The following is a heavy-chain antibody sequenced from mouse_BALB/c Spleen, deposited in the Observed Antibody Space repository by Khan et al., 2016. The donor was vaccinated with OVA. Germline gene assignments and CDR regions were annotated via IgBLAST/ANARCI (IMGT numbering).Heavy chain of an antibody. J-gene: IGHJ3*01. CDR1: GYTFITYW. D-gene: IGHD2-1*01. V-gene: IGHV1-7*01. CDR3: ARRGLDGIFAY. CDR2: IDPNNGYI. Sequence: QMQLEESGAELAKPGASLKMSCTASGYTFITYWIHWVKQRPGQGLEWIGYIDPNNGYIEFNQKFKDRATLTADKSSNTAYMQLNSLTSEDSAVYYCARRGLDGIFAYWGQGTLVTVSA.